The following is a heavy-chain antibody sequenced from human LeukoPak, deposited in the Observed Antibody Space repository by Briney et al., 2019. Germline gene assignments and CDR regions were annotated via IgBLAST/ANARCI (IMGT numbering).Heavy chain of an antibody. CDR3: ASIPAAAETYYYYGMDV. Sequence: ASVKVSCKASGYTFTSYDINWVRQATGQGLEWMGWMNPNSGNTGYAQKFQGRVTMTRNTSISTAYMGLSSLRSEDTAVYYCASIPAAAETYYYYGMDVWGQGTTVTVSS. V-gene: IGHV1-8*01. CDR1: GYTFTSYD. CDR2: MNPNSGNT. D-gene: IGHD6-13*01. J-gene: IGHJ6*02.